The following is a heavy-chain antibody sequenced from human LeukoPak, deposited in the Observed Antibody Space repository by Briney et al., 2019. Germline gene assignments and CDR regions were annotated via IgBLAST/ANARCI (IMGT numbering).Heavy chain of an antibody. CDR3: ARGAELAAPYYYYGMDV. CDR1: GFTFSSYW. D-gene: IGHD5-24*01. J-gene: IGHJ6*02. CDR2: INSDGSST. Sequence: GGSLRLSCATSGFTFSSYWMHWVRQAPGKGLVWVSRINSDGSSTSYADSVKGRFTISRDNAKNTLYLQMNSLRAEDTAVYYCARGAELAAPYYYYGMDVWGQGTTVTVSS. V-gene: IGHV3-74*01.